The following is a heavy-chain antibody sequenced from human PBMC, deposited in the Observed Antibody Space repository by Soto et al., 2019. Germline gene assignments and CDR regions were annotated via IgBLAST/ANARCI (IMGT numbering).Heavy chain of an antibody. D-gene: IGHD3-22*01. Sequence: GGSLRLSCATSGFILSDCAMNWVRQAPGKGLEWVSYISSSSSTIYYADSVKGRFTISRDNAKNSLYLQMNSLRDEDTAVYYCARGQDSSGYFDYWGQGTLVTVSS. J-gene: IGHJ4*02. CDR2: ISSSSSTI. CDR1: GFILSDCA. V-gene: IGHV3-48*02. CDR3: ARGQDSSGYFDY.